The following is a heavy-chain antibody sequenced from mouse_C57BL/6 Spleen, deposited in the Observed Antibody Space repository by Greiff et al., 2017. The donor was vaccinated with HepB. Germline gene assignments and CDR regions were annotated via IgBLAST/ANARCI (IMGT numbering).Heavy chain of an antibody. J-gene: IGHJ4*01. CDR3: ARRHYGHYYAMDY. CDR1: GYTFTDYN. V-gene: IGHV1-22*01. Sequence: EVKLVESGPELVKPGASVKMSCKASGYTFTDYNMHWVKQSHGKSLEWIGYINPNNGGTSYNQKFKGKATLTVNKSSSTAYMELRSLTSEDSAVYYCARRHYGHYYAMDYWGQGTSVTVSS. CDR2: INPNNGGT. D-gene: IGHD1-1*02.